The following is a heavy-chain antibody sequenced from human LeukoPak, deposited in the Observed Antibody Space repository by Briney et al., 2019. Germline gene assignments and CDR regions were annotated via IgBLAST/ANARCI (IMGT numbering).Heavy chain of an antibody. CDR2: TSGNGGST. Sequence: GGSLRLSCAASGFTFSSYAMSWVRQAPGKGLEWVSATSGNGGSTFYADSVKGRFTISRDNSKNTLYLQMNSLRAEDTAVYYCAREGRTTVTTTSDWGQGTLVTVSS. CDR1: GFTFSSYA. V-gene: IGHV3-23*01. D-gene: IGHD4-17*01. CDR3: AREGRTTVTTTSD. J-gene: IGHJ4*02.